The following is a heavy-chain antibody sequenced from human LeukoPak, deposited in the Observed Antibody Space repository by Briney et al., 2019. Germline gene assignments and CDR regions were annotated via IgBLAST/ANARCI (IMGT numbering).Heavy chain of an antibody. Sequence: SETLSLTCTVSGGSFNSGTYYWSWIRQPAGKGLEWIGRMYTSGSTNYNPSLESRVTISVDTSKNQFSLKLSSVTAADTAVYYCARGEKGSSSGSINYWGQGTLVTVSS. J-gene: IGHJ4*02. V-gene: IGHV4-61*02. CDR3: ARGEKGSSSGSINY. D-gene: IGHD6-6*01. CDR2: MYTSGST. CDR1: GGSFNSGTYY.